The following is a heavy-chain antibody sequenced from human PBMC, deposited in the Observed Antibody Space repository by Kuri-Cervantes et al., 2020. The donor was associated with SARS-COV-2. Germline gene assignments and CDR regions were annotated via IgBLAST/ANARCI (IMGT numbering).Heavy chain of an antibody. V-gene: IGHV4-61*02. D-gene: IGHD3-3*01. Sequence: SETLSLTCTVSGGSISSSSYYWGWIRQPAGKGLEWIGRIYTSGSTNYNPSLKSRITMSVDTSKNQFSLKLSSVTAADTAVYYCAGSLGTIFGVAIEDAFDIWGQGTMVTVSS. CDR1: GGSISSSSYY. CDR3: AGSLGTIFGVAIEDAFDI. J-gene: IGHJ3*02. CDR2: IYTSGST.